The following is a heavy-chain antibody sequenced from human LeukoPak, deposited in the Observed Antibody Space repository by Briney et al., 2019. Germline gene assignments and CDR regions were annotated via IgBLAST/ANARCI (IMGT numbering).Heavy chain of an antibody. CDR2: INHSGST. Sequence: PSETLSLTCAVYGGSFSGYYWSWIRQPPGKGLEWIGEINHSGSTNYNPSPKSRVTISVDTSKNQFSLKLSSVTAADTAVYYCAREALYNWNDGGFWFDPWGQGTLVTVSS. J-gene: IGHJ5*02. CDR3: AREALYNWNDGGFWFDP. V-gene: IGHV4-34*01. CDR1: GGSFSGYY. D-gene: IGHD1-20*01.